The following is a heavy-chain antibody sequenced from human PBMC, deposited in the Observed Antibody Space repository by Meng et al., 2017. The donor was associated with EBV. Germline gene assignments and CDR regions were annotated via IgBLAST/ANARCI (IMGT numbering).Heavy chain of an antibody. CDR1: GYTFTGYY. CDR3: ARVGIAVAGTGDY. D-gene: IGHD6-19*01. Sequence: GQRVQSGSEVKKPGASVKVSWKASGYTFTGYYMHWVRQAPGQGLEWMGRINPNSGGTNYAQKFQGRVTMTRDTSISTAYMELSRLRSDDTAVYYCARVGIAVAGTGDYWGQGTLVTVSS. J-gene: IGHJ4*02. CDR2: INPNSGGT. V-gene: IGHV1-2*06.